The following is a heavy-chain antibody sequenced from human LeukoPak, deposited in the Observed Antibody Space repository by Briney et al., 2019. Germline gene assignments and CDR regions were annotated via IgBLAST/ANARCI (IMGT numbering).Heavy chain of an antibody. CDR2: IYENGGTT. CDR3: AKDFRIGYSAHFDY. J-gene: IGHJ4*02. Sequence: GGSLRLSCVGSGFTFRSHAMSWVRQAPEKGLEFVSGIYENGGTTYYADSVKGRFSISRDNFKNTLYLQMDSLRGEDTAVYYCAKDFRIGYSAHFDYWGQGALVTVSS. D-gene: IGHD2-21*01. CDR1: GFTFRSHA. V-gene: IGHV3-23*01.